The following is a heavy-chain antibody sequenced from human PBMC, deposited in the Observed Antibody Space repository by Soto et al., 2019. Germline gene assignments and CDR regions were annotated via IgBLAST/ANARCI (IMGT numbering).Heavy chain of an antibody. D-gene: IGHD3-3*01. CDR1: GYTFSDYY. J-gene: IGHJ4*02. CDR2: IDTSGTKI. V-gene: IGHV3-11*01. Sequence: QVQLVESGGDLVKPGGSLRLSCAASGYTFSDYYMSWIRQAPGKGLEWISYIDTSGTKIYYADSVKGRFTITRDNSNNSLYREMNSLTNEHTAVYYCASHYDMWSGYLSPVDYWGQGTLVTVYS. CDR3: ASHYDMWSGYLSPVDY.